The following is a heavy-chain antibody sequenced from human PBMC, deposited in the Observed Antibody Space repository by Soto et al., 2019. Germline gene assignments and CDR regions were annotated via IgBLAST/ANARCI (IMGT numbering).Heavy chain of an antibody. CDR3: ARHEGVFVWLLWRPYLILDY. D-gene: IGHD3-9*01. J-gene: IGHJ4*02. Sequence: SETLSLTCTVSGGSISSSSYYWGWIRQPPGKGLEWIGSIYYSGSTYYNPSLKSRVTISVDTSKNQFSLKLSSVTAADTAVYYCARHEGVFVWLLWRPYLILDYWGQGTLFTVSS. CDR2: IYYSGST. V-gene: IGHV4-39*01. CDR1: GGSISSSSYY.